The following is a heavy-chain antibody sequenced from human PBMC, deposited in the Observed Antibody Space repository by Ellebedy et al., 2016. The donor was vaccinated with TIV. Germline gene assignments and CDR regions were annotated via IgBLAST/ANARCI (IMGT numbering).Heavy chain of an antibody. V-gene: IGHV1-24*01. Sequence: AASVKVSCKVSGYTLTELSMHWVRQAPGQGLEWMGGFDPSDGTPISAPTFHGRVTMTESTSADTAYMELSSLRSEDTAVYYCATHPLTQGVPSHKQSNVYYYYSYGMDVWGQGTTGTVSS. D-gene: IGHD2-8*01. CDR1: GYTLTELS. J-gene: IGHJ6*02. CDR3: ATHPLTQGVPSHKQSNVYYYYSYGMDV. CDR2: FDPSDGTP.